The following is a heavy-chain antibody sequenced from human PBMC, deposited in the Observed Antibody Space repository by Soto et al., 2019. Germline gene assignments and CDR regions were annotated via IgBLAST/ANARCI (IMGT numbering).Heavy chain of an antibody. D-gene: IGHD3-10*01. Sequence: ASETLSLTCAVSGGSISSSNWWSWVRQPPGKGLEWIGEIYHSGSTNYNPSLKSRVTISVDKSKNQFSLKLSSVTAADTAVYYCASRDLITIVRAGPNAFDIWGQGTMVTVSS. CDR3: ASRDLITIVRAGPNAFDI. V-gene: IGHV4-4*02. CDR2: IYHSGST. J-gene: IGHJ3*02. CDR1: GGSISSSNW.